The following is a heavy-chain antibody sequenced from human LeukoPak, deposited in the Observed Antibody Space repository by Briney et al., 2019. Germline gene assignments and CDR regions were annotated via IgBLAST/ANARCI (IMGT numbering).Heavy chain of an antibody. CDR2: IHPGGSI. Sequence: RPSGTLSLTCTVSGGSISGSGYYWTWTRQHPGEGLEWLGFIHPGGSIYYNPSLSSRLIISADTSKNQMSLKLSSVTAADTAVYYCARGGDTATGGDYWGQGPLVTVSS. J-gene: IGHJ4*02. CDR1: GGSISGSGYY. V-gene: IGHV4-31*03. D-gene: IGHD5-18*01. CDR3: ARGGDTATGGDY.